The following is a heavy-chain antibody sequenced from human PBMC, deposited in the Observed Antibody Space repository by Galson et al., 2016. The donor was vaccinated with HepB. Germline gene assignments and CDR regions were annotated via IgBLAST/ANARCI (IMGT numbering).Heavy chain of an antibody. CDR1: GFITSDHY. V-gene: IGHV3-72*01. J-gene: IGHJ4*02. CDR2: SRNKANSHTT. CDR3: VLTSVTSRPFDY. Sequence: SLRLSCAASGFITSDHYMDWVRQAPGKGLEWIGRSRNKANSHTTEYAASVKGRFTISRDDSQNSLYLQMNSLKSEDTAVYYCVLTSVTSRPFDYWGQGTPVTVSS. D-gene: IGHD4-17*01.